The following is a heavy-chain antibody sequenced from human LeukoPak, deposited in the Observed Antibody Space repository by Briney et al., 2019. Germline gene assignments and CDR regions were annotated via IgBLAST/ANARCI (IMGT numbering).Heavy chain of an antibody. J-gene: IGHJ5*02. V-gene: IGHV3-23*01. D-gene: IGHD3-10*01. Sequence: PGGSLRLSCAASGFTFSSYAMSWVRQAPGEGLEGVSAISGSGGSTYYADSVKGRFTISRDNSKNTLYLQMNSLRAEDTAVYYCAKGSRSFRGLDRYNWFDPWGQGTLVTVSS. CDR1: GFTFSSYA. CDR2: ISGSGGST. CDR3: AKGSRSFRGLDRYNWFDP.